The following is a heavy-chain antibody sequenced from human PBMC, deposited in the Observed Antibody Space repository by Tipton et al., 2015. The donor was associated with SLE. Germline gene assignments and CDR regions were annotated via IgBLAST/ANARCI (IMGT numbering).Heavy chain of an antibody. J-gene: IGHJ3*02. D-gene: IGHD1-1*01. Sequence: TLSLTCTVSGGSITRLYWSWVRQPPGKGLEWVGFFYDSGSTSYNPSLESRVTISLDTSKNQFFLKLSSVTASDTAVYYCGKNGGPATFAIWGQGTMVTVSS. CDR3: GKNGGPATFAI. V-gene: IGHV4-59*11. CDR1: GGSITRLY. CDR2: FYDSGST.